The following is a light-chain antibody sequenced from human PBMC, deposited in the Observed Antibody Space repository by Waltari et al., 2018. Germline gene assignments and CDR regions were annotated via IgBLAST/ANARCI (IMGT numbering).Light chain of an antibody. CDR2: EVS. CDR3: SSYTSSSSYVV. CDR1: SSAVGGYNH. V-gene: IGLV2-14*01. J-gene: IGLJ2*01. Sequence: QSALTQPASVSGSPGQSITISCTGTSSAVGGYNHASLYQHHPGKAPNLMIYEVSNRPSGVSNRFSGSKSGNTAYLSISGLQAEDEADYYCSSYTSSSSYVVFGGGTRLTVL.